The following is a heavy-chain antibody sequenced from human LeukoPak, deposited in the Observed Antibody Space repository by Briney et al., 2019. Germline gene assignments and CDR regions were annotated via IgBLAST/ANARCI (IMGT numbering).Heavy chain of an antibody. CDR1: GGSISSSSYY. CDR3: ARGRPDYERFDP. D-gene: IGHD4-17*01. J-gene: IGHJ5*02. V-gene: IGHV4-39*07. CDR2: IYYSGST. Sequence: SETLSLTCTVSGGSISSSSYYWGWIRQPPGKGLEWIGSIYYSGSTYYNPSLKSRVTISVDTSKNQFSLKLSSVTAADTAVYYCARGRPDYERFDPWGQGTLVTVSS.